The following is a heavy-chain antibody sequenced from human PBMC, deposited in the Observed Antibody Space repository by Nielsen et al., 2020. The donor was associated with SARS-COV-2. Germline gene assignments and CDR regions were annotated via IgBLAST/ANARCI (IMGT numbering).Heavy chain of an antibody. CDR3: ASLSAGYSSSWSQPNLRDY. CDR1: GYTFTGYY. CDR2: INPNSGGT. J-gene: IGHJ4*02. V-gene: IGHV1-2*06. D-gene: IGHD6-13*01. Sequence: ASVKVSCKASGYTFTGYYMHWVRQAPGQGLEWMGRINPNSGGTNYAQKFQGRVTMTRDTSISTAYMELSRLRSDDTAVYYCASLSAGYSSSWSQPNLRDYWGQGTLVTVSS.